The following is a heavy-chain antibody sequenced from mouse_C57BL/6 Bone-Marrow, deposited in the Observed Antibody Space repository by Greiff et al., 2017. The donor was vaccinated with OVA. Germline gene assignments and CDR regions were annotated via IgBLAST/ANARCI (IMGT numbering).Heavy chain of an antibody. CDR1: GFSLTSYG. J-gene: IGHJ4*01. CDR2: LWSGGST. Sequence: VQLQQSGPGLVQPSQSLSITCTVSGFSLTSYGVHWVRQSPGKGLEWLGVLWSGGSTDYNAAFISRLSISKDNSKSQVFFKMNSLQADDTAIYYCARKSYGNYLPWAMDYWGQGTSVTVSS. D-gene: IGHD2-1*01. CDR3: ARKSYGNYLPWAMDY. V-gene: IGHV2-2*01.